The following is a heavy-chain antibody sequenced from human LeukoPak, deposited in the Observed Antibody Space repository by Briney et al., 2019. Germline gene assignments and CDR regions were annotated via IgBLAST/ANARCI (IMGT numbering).Heavy chain of an antibody. J-gene: IGHJ4*02. V-gene: IGHV3-30-3*01. CDR2: ISYDGSNK. CDR1: GFTFSSYA. D-gene: IGHD3-22*01. CDR3: ARDPSSGYYYYFDY. Sequence: GGSLRHSCAASGFTFSSYAMHWVRQAPGKGLEWVAVISYDGSNKYYADSVKGRFTNSRDNSKNTLYLQMNSLRAEDTAVYYCARDPSSGYYYYFDYWGQGTLVTVSS.